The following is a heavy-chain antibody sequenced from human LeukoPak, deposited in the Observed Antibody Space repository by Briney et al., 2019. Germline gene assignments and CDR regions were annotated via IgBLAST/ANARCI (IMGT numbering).Heavy chain of an antibody. Sequence: GGSLRLSCEVSGFNLSRNGMHWVRQAPGKGLEWVANIKQDGSEKYYVDSVKGRFTISRDNAKNSLYLQMNSLRAEDTAVYYCARGANSGWYAEYFQHWGQGTLVTVSS. D-gene: IGHD6-19*01. V-gene: IGHV3-7*01. CDR1: GFNLSRNG. J-gene: IGHJ1*01. CDR2: IKQDGSEK. CDR3: ARGANSGWYAEYFQH.